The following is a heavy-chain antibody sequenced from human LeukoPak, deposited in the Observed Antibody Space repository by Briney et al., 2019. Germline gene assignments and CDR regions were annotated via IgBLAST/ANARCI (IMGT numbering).Heavy chain of an antibody. V-gene: IGHV3-30*18. CDR2: ISYDGSNK. J-gene: IGHJ5*02. CDR1: GFTFSSYG. Sequence: GGSLRLSCAASGFTFSSYGMHWVRQAPGTGLEWVAVISYDGSNKYSADSVKGRFTISRDNSKNTLYLQMNSLRAEDTAVYYCAKEEAYCSSTSCYGTWFDPWGQGTLVTVSS. CDR3: AKEEAYCSSTSCYGTWFDP. D-gene: IGHD2-2*01.